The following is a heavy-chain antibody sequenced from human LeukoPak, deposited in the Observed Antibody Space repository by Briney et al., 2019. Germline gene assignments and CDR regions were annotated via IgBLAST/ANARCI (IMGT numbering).Heavy chain of an antibody. Sequence: SQTLSLTCAVYGRSFSGYYWSWIRQPPGKGLEWIGEINHSGSTNYNPSLKSRVTISVDTSKNQYSLKLSSVAAADTAVYYCARGGISDIVVVPAAISRKNWFDPWGQGTLVTVSS. CDR1: GRSFSGYY. J-gene: IGHJ5*02. D-gene: IGHD2-2*01. CDR3: ARGGISDIVVVPAAISRKNWFDP. CDR2: INHSGST. V-gene: IGHV4-34*01.